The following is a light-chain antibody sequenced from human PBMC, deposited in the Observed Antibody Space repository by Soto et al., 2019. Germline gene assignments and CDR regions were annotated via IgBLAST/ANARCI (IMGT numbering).Light chain of an antibody. J-gene: IGLJ1*01. CDR3: QSYDTSLSAYV. CDR2: GNS. CDR1: SSNIGAGYA. V-gene: IGLV1-40*01. Sequence: QSVLTQPPSVSGAPGQRVTISCTGSSSNIGAGYAVHWHQQLPGKAPKLLIYGNSNRPSGVPDRFSGSKSGTSASLAITGLQAEDEADYYCQSYDTSLSAYVFGTGTKVTV.